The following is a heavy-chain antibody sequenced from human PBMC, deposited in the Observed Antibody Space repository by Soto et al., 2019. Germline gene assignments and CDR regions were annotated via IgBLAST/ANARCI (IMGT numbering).Heavy chain of an antibody. CDR2: ISSSGNTI. D-gene: IGHD2-15*01. CDR1: GFTFSDYY. J-gene: IGHJ4*02. V-gene: IGHV3-11*04. Sequence: LRLSCAASGFTFSDYYMSWIRQAPGKGLEWVSYISSSGNTIYYADSVKGRFTISRDNSKNTLYLQMNSLRAEDTAVYYCARDYLVIPHRVIDYWGQGTLVTVSS. CDR3: ARDYLVIPHRVIDY.